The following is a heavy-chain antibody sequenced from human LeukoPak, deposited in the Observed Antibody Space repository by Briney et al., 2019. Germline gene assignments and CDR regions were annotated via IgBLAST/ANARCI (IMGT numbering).Heavy chain of an antibody. D-gene: IGHD1-20*01. CDR1: GYTFTSDD. CDR2: MNPNSGNT. Sequence: ASVKVSCKASGYTFTSDDISWVRQATGQGHEWMGWMNPNSGNTGYAQKFQGRVTVTRNSSTSTAYMELSSLRSEDTAVYYCARSRPAPEGRYNCNVWKKQSDHYYGLDVWGQGTTVTVSS. V-gene: IGHV1-8*01. J-gene: IGHJ6*02. CDR3: ARSRPAPEGRYNCNVWKKQSDHYYGLDV.